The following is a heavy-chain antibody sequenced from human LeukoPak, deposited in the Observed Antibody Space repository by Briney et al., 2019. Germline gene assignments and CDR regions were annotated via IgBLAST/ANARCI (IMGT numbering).Heavy chain of an antibody. CDR2: IRTRCNT. J-gene: IGHJ5*02. Sequence: TGLSLRLLCASSGFTLSSHAITWVTHAPGKGLEGGLYIRTRCNTYDADSVRSRFTISRENSRNTVYLQMNSLRVEDTATYYCAKGGIGERGSTDAWGQGTLVTVSS. D-gene: IGHD3-3*01. CDR3: AKGGIGERGSTDA. CDR1: GFTLSSHA. V-gene: IGHV3-23*01.